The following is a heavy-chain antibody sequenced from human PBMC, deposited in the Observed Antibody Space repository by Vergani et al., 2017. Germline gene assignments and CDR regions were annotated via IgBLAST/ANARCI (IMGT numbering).Heavy chain of an antibody. Sequence: EVQLVESGGGLVQPGGSLRLSCAASGFTFSSYSMNWVRQAPGKGLEWVSYISSSSSTIYYADSVKGRFTISRDNVKNSLYLQMNSLRDEDTAVYYCARXYYDFWSGYYYYYYYMDVWGKGTTVTVSS. CDR1: GFTFSSYS. D-gene: IGHD3-3*01. J-gene: IGHJ6*03. CDR2: ISSSSSTI. CDR3: ARXYYDFWSGYYYYYYYMDV. V-gene: IGHV3-48*02.